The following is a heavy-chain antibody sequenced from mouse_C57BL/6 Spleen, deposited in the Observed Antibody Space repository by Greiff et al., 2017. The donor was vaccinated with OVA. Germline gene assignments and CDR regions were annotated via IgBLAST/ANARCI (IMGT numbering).Heavy chain of an antibody. CDR2: IYPRSGNT. J-gene: IGHJ2*01. D-gene: IGHD1-1*01. CDR1: GYTFTSYG. Sequence: QVQLQQSGAELARPGASVKLSCKASGYTFTSYGISWVKQRTGQGLEWIGEIYPRSGNTYYNEKFKGKATLTADKSSSTAYMELRSLTSEDAAVYYCARKDYGSSFDYWGQGTTLTVSS. V-gene: IGHV1-81*01. CDR3: ARKDYGSSFDY.